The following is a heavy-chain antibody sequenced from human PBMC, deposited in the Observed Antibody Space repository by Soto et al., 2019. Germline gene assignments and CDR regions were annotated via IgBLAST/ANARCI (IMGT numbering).Heavy chain of an antibody. CDR3: ARGGYYFYMDV. D-gene: IGHD1-26*01. CDR2: IHHSGST. V-gene: IGHV4-4*02. CDR1: GGSISISNW. Sequence: QVQLQESGPGLVKPSETLSLTCAVSGGSISISNWWSWVRQTPGKGLEWIGQIHHSGSTNYSPSLTSVVTISVDKSKTQFSLKMNSVTAADTAVYYCARGGYYFYMDVWGKGTTVTVSS. J-gene: IGHJ6*03.